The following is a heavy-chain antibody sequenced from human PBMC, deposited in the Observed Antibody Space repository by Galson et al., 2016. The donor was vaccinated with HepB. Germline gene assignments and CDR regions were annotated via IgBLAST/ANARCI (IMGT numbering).Heavy chain of an antibody. D-gene: IGHD6-19*01. J-gene: IGHJ3*02. CDR2: IGSGGFQ. CDR1: GFVFNNYP. Sequence: SLRLSCAASGFVFNNYPMTWVRQAPGKGLEWVSTIGSGGFQHYADSVKGRFTASRDNSRNTLYLQMDSLTADDTALYFCAREGYSSGHCGAFDIWGRGTVVAVSS. V-gene: IGHV3-23*01. CDR3: AREGYSSGHCGAFDI.